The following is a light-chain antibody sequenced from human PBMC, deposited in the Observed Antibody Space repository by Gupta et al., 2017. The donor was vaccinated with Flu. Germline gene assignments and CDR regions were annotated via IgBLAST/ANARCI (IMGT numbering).Light chain of an antibody. CDR3: LQHNSYPFT. V-gene: IGKV1-17*01. CDR1: QDIRDD. CDR2: SAS. J-gene: IGKJ3*01. Sequence: PSPLSASVGDRVTITCRASQDIRDDVGWYRQKPGKAPRRLIYSASTLQSEVPSRFSGSGYGTDFTLTISGLQPDDFATYYCLQHNSYPFTFGPGTKV.